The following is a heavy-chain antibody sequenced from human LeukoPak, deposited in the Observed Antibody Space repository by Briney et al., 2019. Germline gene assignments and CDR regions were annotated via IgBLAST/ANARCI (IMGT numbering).Heavy chain of an antibody. J-gene: IGHJ4*02. CDR2: ISGSGGTP. CDR3: AKGPYGPFDY. CDR1: GFTFSSYG. D-gene: IGHD4-17*01. V-gene: IGHV3-23*01. Sequence: GGSLRLSCAASGFTFSSYGMSWVRQAPGKGLEWVSTISGSGGTPNYADSVKGRFTISRDNSKNTLYLQMNSLRAEDTAVYYCAKGPYGPFDYWGQGTLVTVSS.